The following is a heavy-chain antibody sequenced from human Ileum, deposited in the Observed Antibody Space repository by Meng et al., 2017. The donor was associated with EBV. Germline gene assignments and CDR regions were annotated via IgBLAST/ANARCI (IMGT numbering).Heavy chain of an antibody. Sequence: EQLVESGGALVQPGGSLGLCCAASGFTFSTFWMHWVRQAPGKGLVWVSRISPDGSRTNYADSVKGRFTISRDNAKNMVYLQMSSLRAEDTAVYHCFLVSTVTQPDFWGPGTLVTVSS. CDR1: GFTFSTFW. D-gene: IGHD5/OR15-5a*01. CDR3: FLVSTVTQPDF. CDR2: ISPDGSRT. V-gene: IGHV3-74*01. J-gene: IGHJ4*02.